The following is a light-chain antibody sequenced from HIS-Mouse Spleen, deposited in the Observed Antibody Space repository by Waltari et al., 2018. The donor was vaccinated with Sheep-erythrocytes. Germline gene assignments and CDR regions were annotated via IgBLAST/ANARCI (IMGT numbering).Light chain of an antibody. CDR3: SSYTSSSTWV. Sequence: QSALTQPASVSESPGQSITISCTGTSSAVGCYNYVSWYQQHPGKAPKLMIYDVSNRPSGVSNRFSGSKSGNTASLTISGLQAEDEADYYCSSYTSSSTWVFGGGTKLTVL. J-gene: IGLJ3*02. V-gene: IGLV2-14*03. CDR2: DVS. CDR1: SSAVGCYNY.